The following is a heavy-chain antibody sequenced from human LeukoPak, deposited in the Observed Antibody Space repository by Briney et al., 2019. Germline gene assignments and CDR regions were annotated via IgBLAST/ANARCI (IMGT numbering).Heavy chain of an antibody. CDR3: ARALYYYDSSGYEPQIDY. J-gene: IGHJ4*02. CDR1: GGTFSSYA. CDR2: IIPILGIA. D-gene: IGHD3-22*01. Sequence: SVKVSCKASGGTFSSYAISWVRQAPGQGLEWMGRIIPILGIANYAQKFQGRVTITADKSTSTAYMELSSLRSEDTAVYYCARALYYYDSSGYEPQIDYWGQGTLVTVSS. V-gene: IGHV1-69*04.